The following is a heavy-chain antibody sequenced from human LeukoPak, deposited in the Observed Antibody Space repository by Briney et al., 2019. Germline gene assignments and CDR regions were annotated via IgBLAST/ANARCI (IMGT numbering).Heavy chain of an antibody. Sequence: GRSLRLSCAASGFTFSSYAMHWVRQAPGKGLECVAVISYDGSNKYYADSVKGRFTISRDNSKNTLYLQMNSLRAEDTAVCYCARDGGDYHPRAFDIWGQGTMVTVSS. CDR2: ISYDGSNK. V-gene: IGHV3-30-3*01. CDR1: GFTFSSYA. J-gene: IGHJ3*02. CDR3: ARDGGDYHPRAFDI. D-gene: IGHD4-17*01.